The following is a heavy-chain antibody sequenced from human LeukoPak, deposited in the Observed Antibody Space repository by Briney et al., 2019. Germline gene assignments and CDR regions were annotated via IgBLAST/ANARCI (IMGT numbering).Heavy chain of an antibody. CDR2: ISSSSSTI. CDR1: GFTFSSYS. CDR3: VRAHHPGGWFDP. V-gene: IGHV3-48*04. J-gene: IGHJ5*02. D-gene: IGHD3-10*01. Sequence: PGGSLRLSRAASGFTFSSYSMSWVRQAPGKGLEWVSYISSSSSTIYYADSVKGRFTISRDNAKNSLYLQMNSLTAEDTAVHYCVRAHHPGGWFDPWGQGTLVTVSS.